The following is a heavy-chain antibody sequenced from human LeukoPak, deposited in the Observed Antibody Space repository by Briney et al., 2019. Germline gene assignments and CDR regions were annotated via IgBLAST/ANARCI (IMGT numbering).Heavy chain of an antibody. CDR1: GFTFDDYA. Sequence: GGSLRLSCAASGFTFDDYAMHWVRQTPGKGLEWVSGISWNSGAIGYADSVKGRFTIPRDNSKNSLYLQMNSLRTEDTALYYCAKDIGYSYGRDYWDQGTLVTVSS. CDR3: AKDIGYSYGRDY. V-gene: IGHV3-9*01. J-gene: IGHJ4*02. D-gene: IGHD5-18*01. CDR2: ISWNSGAI.